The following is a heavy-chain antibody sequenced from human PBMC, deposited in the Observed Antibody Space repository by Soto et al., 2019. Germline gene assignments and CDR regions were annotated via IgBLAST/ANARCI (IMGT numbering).Heavy chain of an antibody. CDR1: GYTFTGYY. J-gene: IGHJ5*02. D-gene: IGHD3-9*01. V-gene: IGHV1-2*02. CDR2: INLNSGGT. CDR3: ARAMRGYFGWFDP. Sequence: ASVKVSCKASGYTFTGYYMHWVRRAPGKGLEWMGWINLNSGGTNYAQKFQGRVTMTMDTSISTAYMELSRLRSGDAAVYYCARAMRGYFGWFDPWGQGTLVTVSS.